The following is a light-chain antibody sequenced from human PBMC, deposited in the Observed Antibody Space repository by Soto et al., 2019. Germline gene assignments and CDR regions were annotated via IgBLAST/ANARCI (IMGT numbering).Light chain of an antibody. CDR3: QQYGSSGWT. V-gene: IGKV3-20*01. J-gene: IGKJ1*01. CDR1: QSVSSSY. CDR2: GAS. Sequence: EIVLTQSPGTLSLSPGERATLSCRAGQSVSSSYLAWYQQKPGQAPRLLIYGASSRATGIPDRFSGSGSGTDFTLIISRLEPEDFAVYYCQQYGSSGWTFGQGTKVEIK.